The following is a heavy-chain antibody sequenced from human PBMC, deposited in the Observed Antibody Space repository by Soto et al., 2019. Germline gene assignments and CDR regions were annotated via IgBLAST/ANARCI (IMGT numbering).Heavy chain of an antibody. D-gene: IGHD1-26*01. CDR3: ARPSGGYLWYFDY. CDR1: GGSISSSSYY. J-gene: IGHJ4*02. Sequence: SETLSLTCTVSGGSISSSSYYWGWIRQPPGEGLEWIGSIYYSGSTYYNPSLKSRVTISVDTSKNQFSLKLSSVTAADTAVYYCARPSGGYLWYFDYWGQGTLVTVSS. CDR2: IYYSGST. V-gene: IGHV4-39*01.